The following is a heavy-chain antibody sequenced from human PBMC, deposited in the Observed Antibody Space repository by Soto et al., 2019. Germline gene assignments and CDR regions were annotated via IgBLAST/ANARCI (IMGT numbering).Heavy chain of an antibody. J-gene: IGHJ4*02. CDR3: ARDRREYYASSGYFGVFGY. Sequence: QVQLVQSGAEVKKPGSSVRVSCKASGGTLATYTISWVRQAPGQGLEWMGGITPIFGTVNYAQRFQGRVTITADESTGTGCMDLSSLRSVDTALSYCARDRREYYASSGYFGVFGYWGQGTLVTVSS. D-gene: IGHD3-22*01. V-gene: IGHV1-69*12. CDR2: ITPIFGTV. CDR1: GGTLATYT.